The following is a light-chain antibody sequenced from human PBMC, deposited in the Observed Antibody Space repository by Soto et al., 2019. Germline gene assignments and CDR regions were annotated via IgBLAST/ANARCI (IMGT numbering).Light chain of an antibody. CDR2: AAS. CDR3: LQHNSYPWT. V-gene: IGKV1-17*01. J-gene: IGKJ1*01. Sequence: DIQMTQSPSALSASVGDRVTITCRVSQDIRDDLGWYQQKPGKAPKRLIFAASSLQSGVPPRFSGSGSGTDFTLTISSLQPEDIATYYCLQHNSYPWTFGQGTKVDIK. CDR1: QDIRDD.